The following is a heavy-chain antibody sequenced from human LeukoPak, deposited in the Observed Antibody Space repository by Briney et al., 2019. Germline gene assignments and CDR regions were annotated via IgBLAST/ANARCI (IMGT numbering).Heavy chain of an antibody. D-gene: IGHD3-9*01. CDR3: ARDHRYYDILTGSPRGGGAFDI. J-gene: IGHJ3*02. CDR2: ISYDGSNK. Sequence: GGSLRLSCAASGFTFSSYAMHWVRQAPGKGLEWVAVISYDGSNKYYADSVKGRFTISRDNSKNTLYLQMNSLRAEDTAVYYCARDHRYYDILTGSPRGGGAFDIWGQGTMVTVSS. CDR1: GFTFSSYA. V-gene: IGHV3-30-3*01.